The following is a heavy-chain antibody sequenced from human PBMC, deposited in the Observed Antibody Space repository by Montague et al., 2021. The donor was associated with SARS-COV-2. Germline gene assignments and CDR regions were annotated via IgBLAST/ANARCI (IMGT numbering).Heavy chain of an antibody. V-gene: IGHV4-39*01. CDR3: ARRLSGYDRDYAFDI. J-gene: IGHJ3*02. CDR1: GGSISSSSYY. CDR2: IYYSGST. Sequence: SETLSLTCTVSGGSISSSSYYWGWIRQPPGKGLEWIGSIYYSGSTYYNPSLKSRVTISVDTSKNQFSLKLSSVTAADTALYYCARRLSGYDRDYAFDIWGQGTTVTVSS. D-gene: IGHD5-12*01.